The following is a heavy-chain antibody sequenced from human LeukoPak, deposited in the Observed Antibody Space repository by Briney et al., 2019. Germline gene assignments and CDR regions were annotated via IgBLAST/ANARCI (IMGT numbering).Heavy chain of an antibody. D-gene: IGHD6-13*01. CDR2: IYHSGST. Sequence: SETLSLTCAVSGGSISSGGYSWSWIRQPPGKSLEWIGYIYHSGSTYYDPSLKSRVTISVDRSKNQFSLKLSSVTAADTAVYYCASSSSWSEFDPWGQGTLVTVSS. CDR3: ASSSSWSEFDP. CDR1: GGSISSGGYS. V-gene: IGHV4-30-2*01. J-gene: IGHJ5*02.